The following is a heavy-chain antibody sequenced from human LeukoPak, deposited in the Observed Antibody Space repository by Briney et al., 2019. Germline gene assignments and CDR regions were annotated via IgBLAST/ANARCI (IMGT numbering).Heavy chain of an antibody. J-gene: IGHJ6*02. Sequence: PGGSLRLSCIASGFTINQHAMSWVRQAPVKGLEWVASIRPDGSAVFYVDSVKGRFTFSRDNAENSLDLQMNSLRAEDTAVYYCARFGLPYSIDLWGQGTMVTVSS. D-gene: IGHD3/OR15-3a*01. V-gene: IGHV3-7*01. CDR3: ARFGLPYSIDL. CDR2: IRPDGSAV. CDR1: GFTINQHA.